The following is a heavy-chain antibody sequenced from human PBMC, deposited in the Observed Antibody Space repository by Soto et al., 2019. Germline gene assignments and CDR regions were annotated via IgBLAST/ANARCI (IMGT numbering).Heavy chain of an antibody. J-gene: IGHJ6*02. CDR1: GFTFSRYG. Sequence: GGSLRLSCAASGFTFSRYGMHWVRQAPGRGLEWVAVISPDGGNKYYGDSVKGRFAISRDNSKGSLSLQMKSLRAEDPAVYYCARVLVCTISRYYYYCLHVRGQGTTVTVSS. CDR2: ISPDGGNK. CDR3: ARVLVCTISRYYYYCLHV. D-gene: IGHD2-8*01. V-gene: IGHV3-30*03.